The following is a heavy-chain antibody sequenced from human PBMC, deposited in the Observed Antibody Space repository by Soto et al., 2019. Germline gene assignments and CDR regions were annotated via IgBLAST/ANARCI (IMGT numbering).Heavy chain of an antibody. CDR1: GFTFSSYG. CDR2: ISYDGSNK. D-gene: IGHD3-3*01. Sequence: QVQLVESGGGVVQPGRSLRLSCAASGFTFSSYGMHWVRQAPGKGLEWVAVISYDGSNKYYADSVKGRFTISRDNSKNTLYLQMNSLRAEDTAVYYCTRPRITIFGVAPPPVDYRGQGTLVTVSS. V-gene: IGHV3-30*03. CDR3: TRPRITIFGVAPPPVDY. J-gene: IGHJ4*02.